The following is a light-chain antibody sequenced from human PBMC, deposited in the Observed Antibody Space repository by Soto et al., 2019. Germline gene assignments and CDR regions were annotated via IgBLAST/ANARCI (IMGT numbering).Light chain of an antibody. CDR2: NNN. CDR3: ASCDDSLNGPV. Sequence: QSVLTQPPSASGTPGQRVTISCSGSSSNIGSDTVNWYQQLPGTAPKLLIYNNNQRPSGVPDRFSGSKSGTSGSLAISGLQSEDEADYFCASCDDSLNGPVFGGGTKLTVL. V-gene: IGLV1-44*01. J-gene: IGLJ2*01. CDR1: SSNIGSDT.